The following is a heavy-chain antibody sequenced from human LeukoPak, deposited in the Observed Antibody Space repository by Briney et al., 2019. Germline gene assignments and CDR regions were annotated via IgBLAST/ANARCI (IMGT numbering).Heavy chain of an antibody. D-gene: IGHD3-10*01. CDR2: IYYSGST. CDR3: AREIGEGNAFDY. V-gene: IGHV4-39*07. J-gene: IGHJ4*02. Sequence: SETLSLTCTVSGGSISSSSYYWGWIRQPPGKGLEWIGSIYYSGSTYYNPSLMSRVTISVDTSKNQFSLKLSSVTAADTAVYYCAREIGEGNAFDYWGQGTLVTVSS. CDR1: GGSISSSSYY.